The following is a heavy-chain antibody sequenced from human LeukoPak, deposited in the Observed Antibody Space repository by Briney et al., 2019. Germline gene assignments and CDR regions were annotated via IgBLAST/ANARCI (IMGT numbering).Heavy chain of an antibody. V-gene: IGHV3-21*01. CDR2: ISSSSSYI. J-gene: IGHJ6*03. Sequence: PGGSLRLSCAASGFTFSSYSMNWVRQAPGKGLEWVSSISSSSSYIYYADSVKGRFTISRDNAKNSLYLQMNSLRAEDTAVYYCARDWYGSGSYIPYYYYYYMDVWGKGTTVTVSS. CDR3: ARDWYGSGSYIPYYYYYYMDV. D-gene: IGHD3-10*01. CDR1: GFTFSSYS.